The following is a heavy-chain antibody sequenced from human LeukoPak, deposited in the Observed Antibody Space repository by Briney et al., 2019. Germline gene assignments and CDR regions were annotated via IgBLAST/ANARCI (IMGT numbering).Heavy chain of an antibody. V-gene: IGHV4-59*12. CDR2: IYYSGST. J-gene: IGHJ4*02. CDR1: GGSISSYY. CDR3: ARRETVTLDY. Sequence: TSETLSLTCTVSGGSISSYYWSWIRQPPGKGLEWIGYIYYSGSTNYNPSLKSRVTISVDTSKNQFSLKLSSVTAADTAVYYCARRETVTLDYWGQGTLVTVSS. D-gene: IGHD4-17*01.